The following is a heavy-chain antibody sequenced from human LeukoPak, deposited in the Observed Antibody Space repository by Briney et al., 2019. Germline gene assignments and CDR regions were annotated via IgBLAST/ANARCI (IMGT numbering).Heavy chain of an antibody. Sequence: SETLSLTCTVSGGSISSYYWSWIRQPAGKGLEWIGRIYTSGSTNYNPSLKSRVTMSVDTSKNQFSLKLSSVTAADTAVYYCARVGSYGDPQYYFDYWGQGTLVTVSS. CDR3: ARVGSYGDPQYYFDY. J-gene: IGHJ4*02. D-gene: IGHD4-17*01. V-gene: IGHV4-4*07. CDR2: IYTSGST. CDR1: GGSISSYY.